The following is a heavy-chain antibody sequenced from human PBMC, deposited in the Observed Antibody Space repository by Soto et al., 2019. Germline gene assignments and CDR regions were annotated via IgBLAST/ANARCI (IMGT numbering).Heavy chain of an antibody. J-gene: IGHJ6*02. CDR2: ISYDGSNK. CDR3: ARAEDIAVVPAANAYYYGMDV. V-gene: IGHV3-30-3*01. Sequence: PGGSLRLSCAASGFTFSSYAMHWVRQAPGKGLEWVAVISYDGSNKYYADTVKGRFTISRDNSKNTLYLQMNSLRAEDTAVYYCARAEDIAVVPAANAYYYGMDVWGRGTTVTVSS. D-gene: IGHD2-2*01. CDR1: GFTFSSYA.